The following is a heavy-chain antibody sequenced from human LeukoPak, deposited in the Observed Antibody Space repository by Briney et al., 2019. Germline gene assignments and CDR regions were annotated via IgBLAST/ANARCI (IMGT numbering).Heavy chain of an antibody. D-gene: IGHD1-26*01. CDR1: GGSINNYY. CDR2: IYDSGST. CDR3: ARDVGATPGYFDY. Sequence: SETLSLTCAVSGGSINNYYWSWIRQPPGKGLEWIGYIYDSGSTNYNPSLKSRVTTSLDTSKNQVSLELSSVTAADTAVYYCARDVGATPGYFDYWGQGTLVTVSS. J-gene: IGHJ4*02. V-gene: IGHV4-59*01.